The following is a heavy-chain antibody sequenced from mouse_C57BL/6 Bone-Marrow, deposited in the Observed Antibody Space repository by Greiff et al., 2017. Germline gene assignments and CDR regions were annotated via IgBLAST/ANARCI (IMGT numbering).Heavy chain of an antibody. Sequence: QVQLKQPGAELVMPGASVKLSCKASGYTFTSYWMHWVKQRPGQGLEWIGEIDPSASYTNYNQKFKGKSTLTVDKSSSTAYMQLSSLTSEDSAVYYCARSIYDGYWAYWGQGTLVTVSA. V-gene: IGHV1-69*01. D-gene: IGHD2-3*01. J-gene: IGHJ3*01. CDR3: ARSIYDGYWAY. CDR1: GYTFTSYW. CDR2: IDPSASYT.